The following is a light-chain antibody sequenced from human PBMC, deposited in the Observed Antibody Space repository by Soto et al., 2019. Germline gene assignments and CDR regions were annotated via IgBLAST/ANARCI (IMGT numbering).Light chain of an antibody. CDR1: SSNIGSNY. J-gene: IGLJ1*01. V-gene: IGLV1-47*01. Sequence: QSVLTQPPSSSGTPGQRVTISCSGSSSNIGSNYVYWYQQLPGTAPKLLIYRNNQRPSGVPARFSGSKSGTSASLAISGLRYEDEADYYCAAWDDTLSGLYVFGTGPKLTVL. CDR2: RNN. CDR3: AAWDDTLSGLYV.